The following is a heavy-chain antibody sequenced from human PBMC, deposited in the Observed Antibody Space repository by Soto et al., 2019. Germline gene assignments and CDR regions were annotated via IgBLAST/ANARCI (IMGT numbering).Heavy chain of an antibody. CDR1: GGTFSSYT. D-gene: IGHD1-1*01. J-gene: IGHJ4*02. CDR3: ARDPQHNWNDVGDY. Sequence: QVQLVQSGAEVKKPGSSVKVSCKASGGTFSSYTISWVRQAPGQGLEWMGRIIPILGIANYAQKFQGRVTITADKSTSKAYMELSSLRSEDTAVYYCARDPQHNWNDVGDYWGQGTLVTVSS. V-gene: IGHV1-69*08. CDR2: IIPILGIA.